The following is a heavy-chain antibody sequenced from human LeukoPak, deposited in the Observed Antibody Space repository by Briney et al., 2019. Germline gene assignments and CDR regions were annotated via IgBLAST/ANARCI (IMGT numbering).Heavy chain of an antibody. V-gene: IGHV3-7*03. CDR2: IKQDGSEK. J-gene: IGHJ4*02. D-gene: IGHD3-10*01. CDR3: ARAKPKNMVRGLIMRRESRYYFDY. CDR1: GFTFSSYW. Sequence: PGGSLRLSCAASGFTFSSYWMNWVRQAPGKGLEWVANIKQDGSEKYYVDSVKGRFTISRDNAKNSLYLQMNSLRAEDTAVYYCARAKPKNMVRGLIMRRESRYYFDYWGQGTLVTVSS.